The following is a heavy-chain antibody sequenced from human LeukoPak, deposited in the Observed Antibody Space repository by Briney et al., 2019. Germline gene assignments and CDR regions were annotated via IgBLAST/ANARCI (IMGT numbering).Heavy chain of an antibody. V-gene: IGHV4-39*07. CDR2: IFYRGST. J-gene: IGHJ4*02. Sequence: SETLSLTCTVSGDSISSTSYYWGWIRQPPGKGLEWIGNIFYRGSTYYNPSLKSRVTISVDTSKNQFSLKLSSVTAADTAVYYCARTLAAAGSEFDYWGQGTLVTVSS. D-gene: IGHD6-13*01. CDR1: GDSISSTSYY. CDR3: ARTLAAAGSEFDY.